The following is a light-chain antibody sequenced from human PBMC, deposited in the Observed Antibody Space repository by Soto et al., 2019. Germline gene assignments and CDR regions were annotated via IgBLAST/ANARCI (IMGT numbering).Light chain of an antibody. CDR2: GAS. V-gene: IGKV3-15*01. J-gene: IGKJ1*01. CDR1: QSVSSN. Sequence: EIGITQAPATLSVSRGERATLSCRASQSVSSNLAWYQQKPGQAPSLLLYGASTRTTGIPARFSGSGSGIESTLRISSLQSEQFAVYYCQQDKNGPTWNIGQGTQGEIK. CDR3: QQDKNGPTWN.